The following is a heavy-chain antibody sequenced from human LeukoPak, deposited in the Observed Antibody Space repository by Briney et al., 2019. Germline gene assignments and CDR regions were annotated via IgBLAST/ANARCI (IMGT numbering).Heavy chain of an antibody. J-gene: IGHJ5*02. CDR2: TYYRSKWYT. V-gene: IGHV6-1*01. Sequence: SQTLSLTCAISGYSVSSNSAAWNWIRQSPSRGLEWLGRTYYRSKWYTYYAVSVKGRITINSDTSKNQFSLQLNSVTPEDTAVFYCARGWGGNIDQWGQGTLVTVSS. CDR1: GYSVSSNSAA. CDR3: ARGWGGNIDQ. D-gene: IGHD3-16*01.